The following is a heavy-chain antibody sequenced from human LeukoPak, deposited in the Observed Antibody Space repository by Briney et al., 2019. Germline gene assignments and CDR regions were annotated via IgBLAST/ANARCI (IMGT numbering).Heavy chain of an antibody. CDR2: ISGSGGST. D-gene: IGHD1-26*01. V-gene: IGHV3-23*01. Sequence: PGGSLRLSCAASGFTFSSYAMSWVRQAPGKGLEWVSAISGSGGSTYYADSVKGRFTISRDNSKNTLYLQRNSLRAEDTAVYYCAKDRGIVGATTFADYWGQGTLVTVSS. CDR3: AKDRGIVGATTFADY. CDR1: GFTFSSYA. J-gene: IGHJ4*02.